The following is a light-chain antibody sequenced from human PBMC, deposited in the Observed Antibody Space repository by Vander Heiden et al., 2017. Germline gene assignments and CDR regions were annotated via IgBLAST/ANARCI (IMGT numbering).Light chain of an antibody. J-gene: IGLJ1*01. CDR2: DVS. V-gene: IGLV2-14*01. CDR3: SSYTSSSTLV. CDR1: SSDVGGYNY. Sequence: HSALTQPASVSGYPRQSITISCTGTSSDVGGYNYVSWYQQHPGKAPKLMIYDVSNRPSGVSNRFSGSKSGNTASLTISGLQAEDEADYYCSSYTSSSTLVFGTGTKVTVL.